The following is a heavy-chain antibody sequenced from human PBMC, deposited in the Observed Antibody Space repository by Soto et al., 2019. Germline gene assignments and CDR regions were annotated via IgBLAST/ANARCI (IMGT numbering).Heavy chain of an antibody. CDR3: AKKGGSLNWFDP. CDR1: GFTFSSYS. Sequence: EVQLVESGGGLVQPGGSLRLSCAASGFTFSSYSMNWVRQAPGKGLEWVSYISSSSSTIYYADSVKGRFTISRDNAKNSMELEKNSPEDGDTAVDYRAKKGGSLNWFDPWGQGTLVTVSS. J-gene: IGHJ5*02. D-gene: IGHD1-26*01. CDR2: ISSSSSTI. V-gene: IGHV3-48*02.